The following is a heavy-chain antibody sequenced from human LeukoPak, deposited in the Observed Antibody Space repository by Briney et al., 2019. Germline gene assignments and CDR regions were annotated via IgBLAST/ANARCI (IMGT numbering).Heavy chain of an antibody. CDR3: ARAGGDHPYYYMDV. V-gene: IGHV4-59*12. D-gene: IGHD3-16*01. CDR1: GGSISSYY. Sequence: SETLSLTCTVSGGSISSYYWSWIRQPPGKGLEWIGYIYYSGCTNYNPSLKSRVTISVDKSKNQFSLKLSSVTAADTAVYYCARAGGDHPYYYMDVWGKGTTVTVSS. CDR2: IYYSGCT. J-gene: IGHJ6*03.